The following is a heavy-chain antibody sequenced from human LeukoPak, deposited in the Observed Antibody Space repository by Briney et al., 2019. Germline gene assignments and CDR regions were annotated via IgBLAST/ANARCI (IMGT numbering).Heavy chain of an antibody. Sequence: SVKASCKASGGTSSTYAISWVRQAPGQGLEWMGGIIPIFGTANYAQKFQGRVTITADESTSTAYMELSSLRSEDTAVYYCASGYCSSTSCYFHYYYYMDVWGKGTTVTVSS. CDR2: IIPIFGTA. J-gene: IGHJ6*03. CDR1: GGTSSTYA. V-gene: IGHV1-69*01. CDR3: ASGYCSSTSCYFHYYYYMDV. D-gene: IGHD2-2*03.